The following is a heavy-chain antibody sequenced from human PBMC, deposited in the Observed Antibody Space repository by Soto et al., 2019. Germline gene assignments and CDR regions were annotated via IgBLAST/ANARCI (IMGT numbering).Heavy chain of an antibody. CDR2: IYYSGST. J-gene: IGHJ4*02. Sequence: SETLSLTCTVSGGSISSGGYYWIWIRQHPGKGLEWIGYIYYSGSTYYNPSLKSRVTISVDTSKNQFSLKLSSVTAADTAVYYCARGSLRFLEWSPPDYFDYWGQGTLVTVSS. CDR1: GGSISSGGYY. CDR3: ARGSLRFLEWSPPDYFDY. V-gene: IGHV4-31*03. D-gene: IGHD3-3*01.